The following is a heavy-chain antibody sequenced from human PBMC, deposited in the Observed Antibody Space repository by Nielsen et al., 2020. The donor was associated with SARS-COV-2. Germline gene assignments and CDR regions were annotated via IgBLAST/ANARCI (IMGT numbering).Heavy chain of an antibody. CDR3: ARVRSSGWYSLDFYYYYGMDV. Sequence: GGSLRLSCAASGFTFSRSWMSWVRQAPGKGLAWVANIKQDGSEKYYVDSVKGRFTISRDNAKNSLYLQMNSLRAEDTAVYYCARVRSSGWYSLDFYYYYGMDVWGQGTTVTVSS. CDR2: IKQDGSEK. D-gene: IGHD6-19*01. V-gene: IGHV3-7*03. CDR1: GFTFSRSW. J-gene: IGHJ6*02.